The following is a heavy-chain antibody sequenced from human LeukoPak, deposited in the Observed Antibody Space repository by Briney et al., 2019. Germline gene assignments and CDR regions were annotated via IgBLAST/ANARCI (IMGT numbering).Heavy chain of an antibody. CDR2: ISGTGYST. V-gene: IGHV3-23*01. CDR1: GFTLNTYA. D-gene: IGHD3-22*01. CDR3: AKDMGYYDSRGSDAFDI. J-gene: IGHJ3*02. Sequence: GGSLRLSCAASGFTLNTYAMTWVRQAPGKGLECVSVISGTGYSTYYADSVKGRFTISRDNAKNSLYLQMNSLRAEDTALYYCAKDMGYYDSRGSDAFDIWGQGTMVTVSS.